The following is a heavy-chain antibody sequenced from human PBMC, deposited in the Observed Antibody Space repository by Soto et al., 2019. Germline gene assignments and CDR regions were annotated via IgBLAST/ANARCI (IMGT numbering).Heavy chain of an antibody. CDR1: GFTFSNAW. Sequence: EVQLVESGGGLVKPGGSLRLSCAASGFTFSNAWMSWVRQAPGKGLEWVGRIKSRADGGTADHAEPVKGRFAISRDDSKNTLYLQMNSLKTEDTAVYYCATLGGNLGAFDYWGQGPLVTVSS. J-gene: IGHJ4*02. V-gene: IGHV3-15*01. CDR2: IKSRADGGTA. D-gene: IGHD3-16*01. CDR3: ATLGGNLGAFDY.